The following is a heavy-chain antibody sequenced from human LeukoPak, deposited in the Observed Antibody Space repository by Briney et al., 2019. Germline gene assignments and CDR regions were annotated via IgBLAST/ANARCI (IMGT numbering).Heavy chain of an antibody. CDR3: ARESEQLDLDY. CDR1: GFTFSSYE. Sequence: RGSLRLSCAASGFTFSSYEMNWVRQAPGKGLEWVSYISSSGSTIYYADSVKGRFTISRDNAKNSLYLQMNSLRAEDTAVYYCARESEQLDLDYWGQGTLVTVSS. D-gene: IGHD6-13*01. J-gene: IGHJ4*02. V-gene: IGHV3-48*03. CDR2: ISSSGSTI.